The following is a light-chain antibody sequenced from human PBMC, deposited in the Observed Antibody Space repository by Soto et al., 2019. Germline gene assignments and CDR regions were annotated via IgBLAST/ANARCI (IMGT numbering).Light chain of an antibody. Sequence: QAVVTQSPSASGTPGQRVTVSCSGSSSNIGTNYVYWYQQLLGTAPKVLIYSTDKRPSGVPDRFSGSKSGTSASLAISGLRSEDEADYYCAAWDDSVSGPVFGGGTKLTVL. J-gene: IGLJ2*01. V-gene: IGLV1-47*01. CDR1: SSNIGTNY. CDR2: STD. CDR3: AAWDDSVSGPV.